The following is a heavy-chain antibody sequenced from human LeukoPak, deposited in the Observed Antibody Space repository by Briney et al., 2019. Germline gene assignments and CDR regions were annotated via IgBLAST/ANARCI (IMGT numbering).Heavy chain of an antibody. J-gene: IGHJ4*02. CDR3: ARVGY. CDR2: IYRGGST. V-gene: IGHV3-53*01. CDR1: GFNVSSNY. Sequence: PGGSLLLSCAAHGFNVSSNYMSWVRQAPGKGLERDSVIYRGGSTYYADSVKGRFTISRNNSKNTLYLQMNSLRAEDTAVYYCARVGYWGQGTLVTVSS.